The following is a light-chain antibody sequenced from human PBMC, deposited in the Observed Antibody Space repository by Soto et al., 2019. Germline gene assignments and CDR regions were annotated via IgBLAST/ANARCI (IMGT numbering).Light chain of an antibody. CDR1: QSVSSSY. CDR3: QQYGSSPGT. V-gene: IGKV3-20*01. J-gene: IGKJ1*01. Sequence: DIVLTQSPAKLSLSRGERGTLSCRDSQSVSSSYLAWYQQKPGQAPRLLIYGASSRATGIPDRFSGSGSGTDFTLTSSSRNPEDSAVYYCQQYGSSPGTFGQGTKVDIK. CDR2: GAS.